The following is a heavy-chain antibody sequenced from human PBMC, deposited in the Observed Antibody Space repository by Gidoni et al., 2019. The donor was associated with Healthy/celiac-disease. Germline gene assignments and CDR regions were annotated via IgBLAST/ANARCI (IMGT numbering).Heavy chain of an antibody. Sequence: QVQLQQWGAGLLKPSETLSLTCAVYGGSFSGYYWSWIRQPPGKGLEWIGEINHSGSTNYNPSLKSRVTISVDTSKNQFSLKLSSVTAADTAVYYCARFLCSSTSCAGANFDYWGQGTLVTVSS. D-gene: IGHD2-2*01. CDR2: INHSGST. CDR1: GGSFSGYY. J-gene: IGHJ4*02. V-gene: IGHV4-34*01. CDR3: ARFLCSSTSCAGANFDY.